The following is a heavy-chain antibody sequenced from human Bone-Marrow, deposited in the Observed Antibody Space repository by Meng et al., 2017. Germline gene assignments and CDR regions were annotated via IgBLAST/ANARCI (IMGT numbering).Heavy chain of an antibody. CDR3: ARDWNQPLDNWFDP. Sequence: ASVKVSCKASGYTFTGYYMHWVRQAPGQGLEWMGWINPNSGGTNYAQKFQGRVTITTDESTSTAYMELSSLRSEDTAVYYCARDWNQPLDNWFDPWGQGTLVTVSS. V-gene: IGHV1-2*02. CDR2: INPNSGGT. CDR1: GYTFTGYY. D-gene: IGHD1-14*01. J-gene: IGHJ5*02.